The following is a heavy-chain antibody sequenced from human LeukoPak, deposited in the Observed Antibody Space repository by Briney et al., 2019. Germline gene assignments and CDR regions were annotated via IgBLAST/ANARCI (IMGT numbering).Heavy chain of an antibody. V-gene: IGHV3-33*06. D-gene: IGHD2-2*01. CDR3: AKASSASPSCLNF. J-gene: IGHJ4*02. CDR2: IGHDGSHK. Sequence: GGSLRLSCAASGFTFSNYGMYWVRQAPGKELEWVAVIGHDGSHKYYAGSVKGRFAISRDNSNNTLFLQLSSLRVEDTAIFYCAKASSASPSCLNFWGQGALVTVSS. CDR1: GFTFSNYG.